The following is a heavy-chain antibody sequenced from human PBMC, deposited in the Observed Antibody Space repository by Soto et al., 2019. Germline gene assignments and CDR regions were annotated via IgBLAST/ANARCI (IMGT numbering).Heavy chain of an antibody. CDR3: TTSKYGAPLEWFDP. J-gene: IGHJ5*02. CDR1: GFTVSSNY. V-gene: IGHV3-53*01. CDR2: IYSCGST. Sequence: GSLRLSCAASGFTVSSNYMSWVRQAPGKGLEWVSVIYSCGSTYYADSVKGRFTISRDNSKNTLYLQMNSLKTEDTAVYYCTTSKYGAPLEWFDPWGQGTLVTVSS. D-gene: IGHD4-17*01.